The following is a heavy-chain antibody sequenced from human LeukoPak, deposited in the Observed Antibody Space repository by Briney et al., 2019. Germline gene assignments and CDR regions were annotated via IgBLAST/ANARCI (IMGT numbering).Heavy chain of an antibody. J-gene: IGHJ6*02. CDR1: GGSISSSSCH. D-gene: IGHD1-26*01. Sequence: PSETLSLTCTVSGGSISSSSCHWGWIRQSPGKGLEWIGNIYYGGSTYYNPSLQSRVTISVDTSKNQFSLKLGSVTAADTAVYYCPRDRIVGVERPVDVWGQGTTVTVSS. CDR3: PRDRIVGVERPVDV. CDR2: IYYGGST. V-gene: IGHV4-39*02.